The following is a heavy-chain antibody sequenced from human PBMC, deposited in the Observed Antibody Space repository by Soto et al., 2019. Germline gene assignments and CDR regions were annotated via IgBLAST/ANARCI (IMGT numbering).Heavy chain of an antibody. CDR2: IWYDGSNK. V-gene: IGHV3-33*01. CDR3: ARDILRGEDIVVVPAAPEDYYYYGMDV. D-gene: IGHD2-2*01. Sequence: GGSLRLSCAASGFTFSSYGMHWVRQAPGKGLEWVAVIWYDGSNKYYADSVKGRFTISRDNSKNTLYLQMNSLRAEDTAVYYCARDILRGEDIVVVPAAPEDYYYYGMDVWGQGTTVTVSS. J-gene: IGHJ6*02. CDR1: GFTFSSYG.